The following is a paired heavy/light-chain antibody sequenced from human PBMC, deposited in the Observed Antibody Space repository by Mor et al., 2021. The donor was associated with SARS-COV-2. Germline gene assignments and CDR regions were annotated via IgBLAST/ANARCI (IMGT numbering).Light chain of an antibody. CDR3: QQYNHWPPI. J-gene: IGKJ4*01. CDR2: GAS. V-gene: IGKV3-15*01. Sequence: EIVMTQSPATLSVTPGERATLSCRASQSLSSNLAWYRQKPGQAPRLLIYGASTRATGLPARFSGSGSGTEFTLTISSLQSEDFGLYYCQQYNHWPPIFGGGTKVEIK. CDR1: QSLSSN.
Heavy chain of an antibody. Sequence: QVRLQESGPGPVKPSQTLSLTCTVSGASISSGNYYWSWIRQPPGKGLEWIGYIYDSGSTYYNPSLKSRVTISGDTSKNEFSLKLSSVTAADTAVYYCATGGVGLREYFDYWGQGTLVTVSS. CDR1: GASISSGNYY. D-gene: IGHD3-16*01. CDR2: IYDSGST. V-gene: IGHV4-30-4*01. CDR3: ATGGVGLREYFDY. J-gene: IGHJ4*02.